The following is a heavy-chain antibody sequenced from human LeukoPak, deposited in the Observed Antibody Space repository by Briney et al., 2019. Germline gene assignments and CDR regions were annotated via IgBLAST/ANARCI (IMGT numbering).Heavy chain of an antibody. Sequence: AGSLRFSCAASGFTFSSYWMHWVRQAPGKGLVWVSHINSDRSTTSYADSVKCRFTISRDNATNTLYLQMKSLRAEDKAVYYCARSSGSYSPDYWGQGTLVTVSS. CDR1: GFTFSSYW. CDR3: ARSSGSYSPDY. V-gene: IGHV3-74*01. CDR2: INSDRSTT. J-gene: IGHJ4*02. D-gene: IGHD1-26*01.